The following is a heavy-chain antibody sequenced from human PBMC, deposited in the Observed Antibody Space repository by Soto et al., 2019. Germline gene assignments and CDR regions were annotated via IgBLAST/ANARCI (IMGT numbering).Heavy chain of an antibody. CDR2: INPKTAAT. Sequence: ASVKVSCKPSGYSFSDYFIQWVRQAPGQGLEWVAWINPKTAATNYAKKFQGRVSLNWDTSSTTAYMELTRLRPDDTAVYYCARIKWGLNYYNGMDVWGQGTTVTVSS. D-gene: IGHD1-26*01. CDR3: ARIKWGLNYYNGMDV. CDR1: GYSFSDYF. J-gene: IGHJ6*02. V-gene: IGHV1-2*02.